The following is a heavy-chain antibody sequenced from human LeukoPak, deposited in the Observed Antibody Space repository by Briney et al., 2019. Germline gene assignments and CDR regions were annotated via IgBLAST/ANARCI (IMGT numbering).Heavy chain of an antibody. J-gene: IGHJ4*02. CDR1: GFTFSSHG. Sequence: GGSLRLSCAASGFTFSSHGMNWVRQAPGKGLEWVSGIRGDGVTTYYADSVKGRFTISRDNSKNTLYLQMNSLRAEDTAVYYCAKMGAAAGIFDYWGQGTLVTVSS. D-gene: IGHD6-13*01. CDR3: AKMGAAAGIFDY. V-gene: IGHV3-23*01. CDR2: IRGDGVTT.